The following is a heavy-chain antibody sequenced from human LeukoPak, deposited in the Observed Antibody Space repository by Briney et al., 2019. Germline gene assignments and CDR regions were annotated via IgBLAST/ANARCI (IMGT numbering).Heavy chain of an antibody. D-gene: IGHD6-19*01. CDR2: IYTSGST. CDR3: SRDRQWLVDY. J-gene: IGHJ4*02. V-gene: IGHV4-4*07. Sequence: PSETLSLTCTVSGGSLSSYYWSWIRQPAGKGLEWIGRIYTSGSTNYNPYLKSRVTISVDKSKNQFSLKAIYYCAADTAVYYCSRDRQWLVDYWGQGTLVTVSS. CDR1: GGSLSSYY.